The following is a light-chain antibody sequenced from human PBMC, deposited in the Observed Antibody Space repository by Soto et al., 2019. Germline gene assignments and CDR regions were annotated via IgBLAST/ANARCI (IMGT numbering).Light chain of an antibody. Sequence: DVQMTQSPSSLSASVGDRVTITCRASQVIAPYLAWFQQKPGKVPRLLIYATSTLQSGVPSRFSGSGSGTDCTLTISSLQPEDVAAYYGQKYNSAPLTFGGGTKVEIK. J-gene: IGKJ4*01. CDR2: ATS. CDR3: QKYNSAPLT. V-gene: IGKV1-27*01. CDR1: QVIAPY.